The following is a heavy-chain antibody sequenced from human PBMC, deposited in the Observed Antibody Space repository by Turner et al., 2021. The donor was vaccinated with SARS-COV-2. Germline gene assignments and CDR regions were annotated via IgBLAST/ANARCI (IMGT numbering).Heavy chain of an antibody. CDR1: GFTFSLYG. V-gene: IGHV3-30*18. CDR3: AKSGGIYCSGGNCYSSYFDY. D-gene: IGHD2-15*01. CDR2: ISYDGSNK. J-gene: IGHJ4*02. Sequence: QVQLVESGGGVVQPGRSLRLSCAASGFTFSLYGMHWVRQAPGKGLEWVAFISYDGSNKYNADSVKGRFTISRDNSKNTLYLQMSSLRAEDTAVYYCAKSGGIYCSGGNCYSSYFDYWGQGTLVTVSS.